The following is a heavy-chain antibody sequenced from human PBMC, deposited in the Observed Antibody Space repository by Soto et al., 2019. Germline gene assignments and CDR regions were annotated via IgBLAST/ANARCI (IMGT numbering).Heavy chain of an antibody. CDR2: ISTDGSRT. CDR1: GFTFSSHW. J-gene: IGHJ4*02. V-gene: IGHV3-74*01. Sequence: EVQLVESGGGIVQPGGSLRLSCSVSGFTFSSHWMHWVRQAPGKGLVWVSRISTDGSRTTYADSVKGRVTISRDNAKNTLYLDMSSLRAEDTAVYYWARDMLGPRAFDYWGQGTLVTVSS. CDR3: ARDMLGPRAFDY. D-gene: IGHD3-10*02.